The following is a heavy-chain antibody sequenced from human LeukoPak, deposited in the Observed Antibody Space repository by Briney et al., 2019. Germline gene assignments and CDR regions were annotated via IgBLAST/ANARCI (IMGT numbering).Heavy chain of an antibody. CDR1: GFTFHYFG. D-gene: IGHD4-11*01. CDR2: ISGSGGST. Sequence: PGGSLRLSCAASGFTFHYFGMVWVRQAPGKGLEWVSAISGSGGSTYYADSVKGRFTISRDNSKNTLYLQMNSLRAEDTAVYYCAKDLATVTGGDYWGQGTLVTVSS. J-gene: IGHJ4*02. CDR3: AKDLATVTGGDY. V-gene: IGHV3-23*01.